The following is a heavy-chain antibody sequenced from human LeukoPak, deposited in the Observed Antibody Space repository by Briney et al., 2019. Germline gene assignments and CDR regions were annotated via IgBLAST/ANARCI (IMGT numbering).Heavy chain of an antibody. CDR2: TYYRSKWYN. Sequence: SQTLSLTCAISGDSFSSNSAAWNWIRQSPSRGLEWLGRTYYRSKWYNDYAVSVKSRITIDPDASKNQFSLQLNSVTPEDTAVYYCTRVGERGYDYWDYWGQGTLVTVSS. J-gene: IGHJ4*02. V-gene: IGHV6-1*01. CDR3: TRVGERGYDYWDY. D-gene: IGHD5-12*01. CDR1: GDSFSSNSAA.